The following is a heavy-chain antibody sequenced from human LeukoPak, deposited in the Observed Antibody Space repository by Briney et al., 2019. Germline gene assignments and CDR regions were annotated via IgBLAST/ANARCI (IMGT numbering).Heavy chain of an antibody. CDR1: GYSFTGYY. V-gene: IGHV1-2*02. Sequence: GASVKVSCKGSGYSFTGYYMHWVRQAPEQGLEWVGGINPNRGATKYAQKFQGRVTMTRDTSISTAYMELSRLRSDDTAVYYCARDAQFIVVVPAAKLNYMDVWGKGTTVTVPS. CDR2: INPNRGAT. CDR3: ARDAQFIVVVPAAKLNYMDV. J-gene: IGHJ6*03. D-gene: IGHD2-2*01.